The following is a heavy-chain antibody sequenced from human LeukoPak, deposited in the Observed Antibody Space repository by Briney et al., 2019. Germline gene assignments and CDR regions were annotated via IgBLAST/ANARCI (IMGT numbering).Heavy chain of an antibody. CDR3: ARDRDMITFGGVIAPPDY. Sequence: GGSLGLSCAASGFTFSSYSMNWVRQAPGKGLEWVSSISSSSSYIYYADSVKGRFTISRDNAKNSLYLQMNSLRAEDTAVYYCARDRDMITFGGVIAPPDYWGQGTLVTVSS. CDR1: GFTFSSYS. J-gene: IGHJ4*02. D-gene: IGHD3-16*02. V-gene: IGHV3-21*01. CDR2: ISSSSSYI.